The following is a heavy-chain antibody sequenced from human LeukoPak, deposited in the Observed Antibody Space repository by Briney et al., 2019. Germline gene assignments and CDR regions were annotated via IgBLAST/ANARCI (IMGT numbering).Heavy chain of an antibody. D-gene: IGHD1-26*01. CDR2: IRGQAYGATM. J-gene: IGHJ4*02. Sequence: KPGGSLRLSCPTSGFTFGDYGMTWFRQAPGKRLEWVAFIRGQAYGATMEYAASVRGRFSISRDDSKGVAYLQMNGLETEDTAMYYCAGAGSLVDLHGWYFDFWGQGTLDTVSS. V-gene: IGHV3-49*05. CDR1: GFTFGDYG. CDR3: AGAGSLVDLHGWYFDF.